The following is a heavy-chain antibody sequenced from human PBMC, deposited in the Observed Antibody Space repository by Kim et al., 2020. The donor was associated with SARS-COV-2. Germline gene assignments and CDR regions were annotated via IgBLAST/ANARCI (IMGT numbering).Heavy chain of an antibody. CDR1: GFTFSNAW. J-gene: IGHJ4*02. V-gene: IGHV3-15*01. D-gene: IGHD3-10*01. CDR3: TTDHPLLWFGELLFDY. Sequence: GGSLRLSCAASGFTFSNAWMSWVRQAPGKGLEWVGRIKSKTDGGTTDYAAPVKGRFTISRDDSKNTLYLQMNSLKTEDTAVYYCTTDHPLLWFGELLFDYWGQGTLVTVSS. CDR2: IKSKTDGGTT.